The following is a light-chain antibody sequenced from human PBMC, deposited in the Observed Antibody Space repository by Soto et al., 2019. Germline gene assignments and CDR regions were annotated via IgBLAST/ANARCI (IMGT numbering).Light chain of an antibody. CDR2: RAY. J-gene: IGKJ4*01. Sequence: EIVLTQSPGTLSLSPGEGTTLSCRASRGVSANYLDWYQQKPGQAPTLLIYRAYISAAGIPARFSGSGSGTEFTLTICSLQTEDFAVYHCQENNNWPLTFGGGTKVDIK. CDR1: RGVSANY. CDR3: QENNNWPLT. V-gene: IGKV3-15*01.